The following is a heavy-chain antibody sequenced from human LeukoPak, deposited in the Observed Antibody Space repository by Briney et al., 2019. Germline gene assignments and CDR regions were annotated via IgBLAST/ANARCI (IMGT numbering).Heavy chain of an antibody. Sequence: ASVKVSCKASGYTFTSYGISWVRQAPGQGLEWMGWISAYNGNTNYAQKLQGRVTMTTDTSTSTAYMELRSLRSDDTAVYYCARSGRVVVPAAISLFDPWGQGTLVTVSS. CDR1: GYTFTSYG. V-gene: IGHV1-18*01. CDR3: ARSGRVVVPAAISLFDP. CDR2: ISAYNGNT. J-gene: IGHJ5*02. D-gene: IGHD2-2*01.